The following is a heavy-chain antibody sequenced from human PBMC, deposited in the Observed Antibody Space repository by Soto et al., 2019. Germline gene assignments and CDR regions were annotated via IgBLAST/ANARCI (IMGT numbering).Heavy chain of an antibody. V-gene: IGHV1-8*01. Sequence: ASVKVSCKASGYTFTSYDINWVRQATGQGLEWMGWMNPNSGNTGYAQKFQGRVTMTRNTSISTAYMELSSLRSEDTAVYYCARAREGYFGVVPSYGMDVWGQGTTVTVSS. CDR1: GYTFTSYD. CDR3: ARAREGYFGVVPSYGMDV. J-gene: IGHJ6*02. D-gene: IGHD3-3*01. CDR2: MNPNSGNT.